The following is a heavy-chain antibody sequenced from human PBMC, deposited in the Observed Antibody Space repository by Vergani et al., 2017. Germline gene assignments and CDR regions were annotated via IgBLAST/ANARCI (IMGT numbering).Heavy chain of an antibody. CDR3: ARRSGGYYSGGKVHPLRTAFDV. J-gene: IGHJ3*01. CDR1: GGSISAGYYF. D-gene: IGHD2-15*01. V-gene: IGHV4-61*02. CDR2: ICDSGNA. Sequence: QVQLQASGPGRVKPSQTLSLTCTMPGGSISAGYYFSSWIRQPAGNGLEWLWHICDSGNARHSPCLKTRVSMPVDTSKNQFSLTVTSLTAADTAIYFCARRSGGYYSGGKVHPLRTAFDVWGHGTVVTVSS.